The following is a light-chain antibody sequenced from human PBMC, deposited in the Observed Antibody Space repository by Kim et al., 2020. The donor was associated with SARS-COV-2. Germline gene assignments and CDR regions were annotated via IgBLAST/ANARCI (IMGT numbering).Light chain of an antibody. Sequence: EIVMTQSPVTLSVSPGERATLSCRASQSVSSNLAWYQQKPGQAPRLLIYDASTRATGIPARFSGSGSGTEFTLTISSLQSEDFALYYCQQYNNWPPLTFGGGTKVDIK. CDR3: QQYNNWPPLT. V-gene: IGKV3-15*01. J-gene: IGKJ4*01. CDR1: QSVSSN. CDR2: DAS.